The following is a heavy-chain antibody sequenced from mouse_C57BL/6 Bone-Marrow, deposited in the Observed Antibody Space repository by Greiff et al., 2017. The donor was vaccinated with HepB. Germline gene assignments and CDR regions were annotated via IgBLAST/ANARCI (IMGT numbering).Heavy chain of an antibody. CDR3: ARDAHYSNYHWYFDV. Sequence: EVQRVESGGGLVQSGRSLRLSCATSGFTFSDFYMEWVRQAPGKGLEWIAASRNKANDYTTEYSASVKGRFIVSRDTSQSILYLQMNALRAEDTAIYYCARDAHYSNYHWYFDVWGTGTTVTVSS. CDR1: GFTFSDFY. V-gene: IGHV7-1*01. CDR2: SRNKANDYTT. D-gene: IGHD2-5*01. J-gene: IGHJ1*03.